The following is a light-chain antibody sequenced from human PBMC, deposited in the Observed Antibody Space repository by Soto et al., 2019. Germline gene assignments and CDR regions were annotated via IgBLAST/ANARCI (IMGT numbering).Light chain of an antibody. CDR1: QSVSSSY. V-gene: IGKV3-20*01. J-gene: IGKJ5*01. Sequence: EIVLTQSPATLSLSPGERATLSCRASQSVSSSYLAWYQQKPGQAPRLLIYGASSRATGIPDRFSGSGSGTDFTLTISRLEPEDFAVYYCQQYGSPTFGQGTRLEIK. CDR3: QQYGSPT. CDR2: GAS.